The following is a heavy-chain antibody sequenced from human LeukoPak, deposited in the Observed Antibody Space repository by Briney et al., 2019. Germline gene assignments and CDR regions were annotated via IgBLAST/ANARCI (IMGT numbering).Heavy chain of an antibody. CDR1: GYTFTGYY. D-gene: IGHD6-13*01. J-gene: IGHJ4*02. V-gene: IGHV1-2*02. Sequence: ASVKVSCKASGYTFTGYYMHWVRQAPGQGREWMGWINPNSGGTNYAQKFQGRVTMTRDTSISTAYMELSRLRYDETDVYYCARGPSKKQVVPWGQGTLVTVAS. CDR3: ARGPSKKQVVP. CDR2: INPNSGGT.